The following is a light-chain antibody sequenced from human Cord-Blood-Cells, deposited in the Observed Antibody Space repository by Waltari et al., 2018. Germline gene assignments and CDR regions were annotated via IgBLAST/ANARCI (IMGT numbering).Light chain of an antibody. CDR2: DVS. CDR1: SSDVGGYNY. CDR3: CSYAGSYV. V-gene: IGLV2-11*01. Sequence: QSALTQPRSVSGSPGQSVTISCPGTSSDVGGYNYVSCYQQHPGKAPKLMIYDVSKRPSGVPDRFSGSKSGNTASLTISGLQAEDEADYYCCSYAGSYVFGTGTKVTVL. J-gene: IGLJ1*01.